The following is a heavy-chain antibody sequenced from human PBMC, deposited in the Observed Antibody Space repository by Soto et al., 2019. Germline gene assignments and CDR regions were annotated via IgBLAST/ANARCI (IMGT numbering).Heavy chain of an antibody. CDR3: ASSLRMPGIGNYYYVMDV. Sequence: GGSVKVSCKASGGIFSDFSFSWVRQAPGQGLEWMGGIMPIFGGPDYAQRFRGRVTITADEVTRTAFMELRGLTSEDTATYYCASSLRMPGIGNYYYVMDVWGQGTTVTVSS. D-gene: IGHD6-13*01. J-gene: IGHJ6*02. CDR1: GGIFSDFS. CDR2: IMPIFGGP. V-gene: IGHV1-69*13.